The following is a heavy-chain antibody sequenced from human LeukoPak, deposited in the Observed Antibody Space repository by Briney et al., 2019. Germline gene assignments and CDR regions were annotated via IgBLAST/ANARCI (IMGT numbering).Heavy chain of an antibody. D-gene: IGHD3-10*01. CDR1: GYTFTSYD. V-gene: IGHV1-8*01. Sequence: ASVKVSCKASGYTFTSYDINWVRQATGQGLEWMGWMNPNSGNTGYAQKFQGRVTMTRNTSISTAYMELSSLRSEDTAVYYCARGPRITMVRGVIISFNPFDYWGQGTLVTVSS. CDR2: MNPNSGNT. CDR3: ARGPRITMVRGVIISFNPFDY. J-gene: IGHJ4*02.